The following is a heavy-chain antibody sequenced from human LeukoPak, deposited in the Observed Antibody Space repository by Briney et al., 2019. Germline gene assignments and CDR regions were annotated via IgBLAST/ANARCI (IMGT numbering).Heavy chain of an antibody. J-gene: IGHJ4*02. CDR2: ISWNSGSI. CDR1: GFTFDDYA. D-gene: IGHD3-3*01. Sequence: GGSLRLSCAASGFTFDDYAMHWVRQAPGKDLEWVSGISWNSGSIGYADSVKGRFTISRDNAKNSLYLQMNSLRAEDTALYYCAKVQRWGYDFWSGYWFDYWGQGTLVTVSS. V-gene: IGHV3-9*01. CDR3: AKVQRWGYDFWSGYWFDY.